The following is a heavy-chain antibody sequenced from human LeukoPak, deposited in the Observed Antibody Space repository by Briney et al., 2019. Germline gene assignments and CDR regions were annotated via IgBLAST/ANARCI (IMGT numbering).Heavy chain of an antibody. CDR2: ISAYNGNT. Sequence: ASVKVSCKAPGYTFTSYGISWVRQAPGQGLEWMGWISAYNGNTNYAQKLQGRVTMTTDTSTSTAYMELRSLRSDDTAVYYCARTYSGSSHDAFDIWGQGTMVTVSS. CDR1: GYTFTSYG. V-gene: IGHV1-18*01. D-gene: IGHD1-26*01. J-gene: IGHJ3*02. CDR3: ARTYSGSSHDAFDI.